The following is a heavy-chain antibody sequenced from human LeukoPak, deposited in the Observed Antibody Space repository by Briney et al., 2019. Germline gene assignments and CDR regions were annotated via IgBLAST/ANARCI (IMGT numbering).Heavy chain of an antibody. Sequence: GGSLRLSCVASGFTFGKYWMSWVRQAPGKGLEWVANIKLDGSEKNYMDSVKGRFTVSRDNSKNTLYLHMNSLRAEDTAVYYCARDRSTANGHCAGDNCYAELGRGQGTLVTVSS. D-gene: IGHD2-21*02. J-gene: IGHJ4*02. CDR1: GFTFGKYW. CDR2: IKLDGSEK. V-gene: IGHV3-7*01. CDR3: ARDRSTANGHCAGDNCYAELG.